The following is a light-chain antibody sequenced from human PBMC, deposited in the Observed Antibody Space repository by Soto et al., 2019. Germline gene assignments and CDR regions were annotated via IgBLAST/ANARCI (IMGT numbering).Light chain of an antibody. Sequence: QSALTQPASVSGSPGQSITISCTGTRSDVGTYNYVSWYLQHPGKAPKLMIYDVSNRPSGVSNRFSGSKSGNTASLTISGLQAEDEADYYCSSYTSTTTLVFGGGTRLTVL. CDR3: SSYTSTTTLV. CDR1: RSDVGTYNY. CDR2: DVS. J-gene: IGLJ2*01. V-gene: IGLV2-14*01.